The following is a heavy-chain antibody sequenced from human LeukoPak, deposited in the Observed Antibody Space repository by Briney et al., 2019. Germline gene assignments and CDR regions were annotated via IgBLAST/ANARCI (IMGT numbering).Heavy chain of an antibody. V-gene: IGHV1-2*02. CDR2: INPNSGGT. CDR1: GYTFTGYY. J-gene: IGHJ4*02. CDR3: ARDFFDFWSGYYTPRLDY. Sequence: ASVKVSCKASGYTFTGYYMHWVRQAPGQGLEWMGWINPNSGGTNYAQKFQGRVTMTRDTSISTAYMELSRLRSDDTAVYYCARDFFDFWSGYYTPRLDYWGQGALVTVSS. D-gene: IGHD3-3*01.